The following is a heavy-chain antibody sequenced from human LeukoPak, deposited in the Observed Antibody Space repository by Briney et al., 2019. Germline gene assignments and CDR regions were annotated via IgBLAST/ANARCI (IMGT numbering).Heavy chain of an antibody. CDR3: ARGGYSYGYGY. V-gene: IGHV4-61*02. CDR2: IYSDGTT. D-gene: IGHD5-18*01. CDR1: GGSVSGGSYH. Sequence: SETLSLTCSVSGGSVSGGSYHWTWIRQPAGKGLEWIGRIYSDGTTNYNPSLKSRVTMSADTSKNQFSLKLSSVTAADTAVYYCARGGYSYGYGYWGQGTLVTVSS. J-gene: IGHJ4*02.